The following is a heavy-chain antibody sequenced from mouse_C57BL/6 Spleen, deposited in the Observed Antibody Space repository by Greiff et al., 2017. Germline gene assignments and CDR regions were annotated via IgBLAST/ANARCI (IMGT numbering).Heavy chain of an antibody. D-gene: IGHD2-3*01. CDR2: IYPGSGNT. J-gene: IGHJ3*01. CDR1: GYSFTSYY. CDR3: ARVYDHGFAY. V-gene: IGHV1-66*01. Sequence: QVQLQQSGPELVKPGASVKISCKASGYSFTSYYIHWVKQRPGQGLEWIGWIYPGSGNTKYNEKFKGKATLTADKSSSTAFMQLSCLTSEDSAVYYCARVYDHGFAYWGQGTLVTVSA.